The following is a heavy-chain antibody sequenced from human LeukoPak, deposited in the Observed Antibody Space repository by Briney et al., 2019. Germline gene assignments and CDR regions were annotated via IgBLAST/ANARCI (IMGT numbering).Heavy chain of an antibody. J-gene: IGHJ4*02. D-gene: IGHD1-1*01. CDR1: GFTFSSYG. Sequence: GGSLRLSCAASGFTFSSYGMHWVRQAPGKGPEWVAVISYDGSNKYYADSVKGRFTISRDNSKNTLYLQMNSLRAEDTAVYYCAKDRGTPNEYDFDYWGQETLVTVRS. CDR2: ISYDGSNK. V-gene: IGHV3-30*18. CDR3: AKDRGTPNEYDFDY.